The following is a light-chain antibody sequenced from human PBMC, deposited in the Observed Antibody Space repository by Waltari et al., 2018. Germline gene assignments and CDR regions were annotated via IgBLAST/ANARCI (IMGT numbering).Light chain of an antibody. V-gene: IGKV1-33*01. CDR1: QYISNY. CDR2: DAS. CDR3: QQYDRLPLT. Sequence: DFQMTQSPSSLSPSVGHRVTITCQASQYISNYLSWYQHKPGEAPKILIYDASDLETGVPSRFSGSGSGTDFTLTIVSLQPEDTATYYCQQYDRLPLTFGGGTNVEVK. J-gene: IGKJ4*01.